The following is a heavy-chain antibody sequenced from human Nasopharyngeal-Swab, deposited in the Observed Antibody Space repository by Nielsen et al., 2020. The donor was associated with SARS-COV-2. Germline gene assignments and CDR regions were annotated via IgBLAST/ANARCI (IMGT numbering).Heavy chain of an antibody. J-gene: IGHJ4*02. Sequence: WIRQPPGKGLEWVALISYDGNENYYADSLKGRFTIFRDNAKNALYLQVNSLRSEDTAVYYCAFGAFYFDHWGQGTLVTVSS. CDR2: ISYDGNEN. D-gene: IGHD3-3*01. V-gene: IGHV3-30*03. CDR3: AFGAFYFDH.